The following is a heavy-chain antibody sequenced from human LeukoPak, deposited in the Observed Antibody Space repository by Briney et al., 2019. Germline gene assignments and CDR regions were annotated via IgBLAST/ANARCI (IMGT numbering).Heavy chain of an antibody. D-gene: IGHD2-21*02. CDR2: IKQDGSEK. CDR3: AREGDGADTYYFDY. V-gene: IGHV3-7*01. Sequence: GGSLRLSCAASGFTFSSYWMSWVRQAPGKGLEWVANIKQDGSEKYYVDSVKGRFTISRDNAKNSLYLQMNSLRAEDMAVYYCAREGDGADTYYFDYWGQGTLVTVSS. CDR1: GFTFSSYW. J-gene: IGHJ4*02.